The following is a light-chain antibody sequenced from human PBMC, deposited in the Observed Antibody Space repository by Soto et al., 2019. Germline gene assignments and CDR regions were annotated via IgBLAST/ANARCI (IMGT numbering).Light chain of an antibody. CDR1: SSDVGGYNF. Sequence: QSALTQPASVFGSPGQSSTFSCTGTSSDVGGYNFVSWYQQHPGKAPKLMIYEVSSRPSGVSNRFSGSKSGNTASLTISGLRPEDEADYYCSSYTTSTTVVFGTGTKVTVL. J-gene: IGLJ1*01. V-gene: IGLV2-14*03. CDR3: SSYTTSTTVV. CDR2: EVS.